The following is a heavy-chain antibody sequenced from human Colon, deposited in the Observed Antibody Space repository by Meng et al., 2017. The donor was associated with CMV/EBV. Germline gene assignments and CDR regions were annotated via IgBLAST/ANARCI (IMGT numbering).Heavy chain of an antibody. J-gene: IGHJ3*02. CDR1: GDSISTSSYY. CDR2: IYYSGST. D-gene: IGHD4-17*01. V-gene: IGHV4-39*07. Sequence: SETLSLTCTVSGDSISTSSYYWGWFRQPPGKGLEWIGYIYYSGSTFYNPSLTSRVSISVDTSKNQFSLKLTSVTAADTAVYFCARRTTDGHDSVRAFDIWGQGTMVTVSS. CDR3: ARRTTDGHDSVRAFDI.